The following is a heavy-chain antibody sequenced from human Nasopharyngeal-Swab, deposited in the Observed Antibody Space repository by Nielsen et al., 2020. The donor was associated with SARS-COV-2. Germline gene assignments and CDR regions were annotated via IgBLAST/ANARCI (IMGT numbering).Heavy chain of an antibody. CDR3: VRLSIANAGVDY. Sequence: GESLKISCAASGFTFSSYSMNWVRQAPGKGLEWVSSVSSTSSYIYYADSLKGRFTISRDNAKNSLYLQMNSLRAEDTAVFYCVRLSIANAGVDYWGQGTLVTVSS. CDR1: GFTFSSYS. CDR2: VSSTSSYI. V-gene: IGHV3-21*01. J-gene: IGHJ4*02. D-gene: IGHD6-13*01.